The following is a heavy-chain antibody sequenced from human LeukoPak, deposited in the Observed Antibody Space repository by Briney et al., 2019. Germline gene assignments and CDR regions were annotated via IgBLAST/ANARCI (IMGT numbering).Heavy chain of an antibody. CDR3: TTDPAPSSGWFYYYMDV. Sequence: PGGSLRLSCAASGFTFSSYWMHWVRQAPGKGLVWVSRINPDESSTSYADSVKGRFTISRDNAKNTLYLQMNSLKTEDTAVYYCTTDPAPSSGWFYYYMDVWGKGTTVTVSS. V-gene: IGHV3-74*01. D-gene: IGHD6-19*01. CDR2: INPDESST. CDR1: GFTFSSYW. J-gene: IGHJ6*03.